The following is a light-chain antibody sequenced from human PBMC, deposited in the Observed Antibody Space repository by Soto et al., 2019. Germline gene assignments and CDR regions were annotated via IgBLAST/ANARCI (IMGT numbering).Light chain of an antibody. Sequence: QSVLTQPPSVSGAPGQRVTISCTGSSSNIGAGYDVHWYQQLPGTAPKHLIYGNNNRPSGVPDRFSGSKSGTSASLAITGLQAEDEADYYCQSYDSSLSAYVVFGGGTKLTVL. V-gene: IGLV1-40*01. CDR1: SSNIGAGYD. J-gene: IGLJ2*01. CDR3: QSYDSSLSAYVV. CDR2: GNN.